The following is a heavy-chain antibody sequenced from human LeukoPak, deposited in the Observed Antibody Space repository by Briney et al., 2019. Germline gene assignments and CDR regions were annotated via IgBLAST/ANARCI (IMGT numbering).Heavy chain of an antibody. CDR2: TYYRSKWYN. CDR3: TRGWNSFDY. Sequence: SQTLSLTCAISGDSVSSNSAAWNWIRQSPSRGLEWVGRTYYRSKWYNDYALSVRGRITINPDTSKNQFSLQLNSMTPEDTTVYYCTRGWNSFDYWGQGTLVTVSS. J-gene: IGHJ4*02. V-gene: IGHV6-1*01. D-gene: IGHD1-1*01. CDR1: GDSVSSNSAA.